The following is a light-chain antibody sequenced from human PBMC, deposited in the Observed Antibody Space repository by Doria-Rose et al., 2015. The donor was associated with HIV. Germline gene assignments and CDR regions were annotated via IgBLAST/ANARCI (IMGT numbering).Light chain of an antibody. Sequence: EIVMTQSPGTLSLSPGERATLSCRASQSFSSTYLAWYQQKPGQAPSLLMYDGSTRATGIPDRFSASGSGTDFTLTINRLEPEDFALYYCHQYGTSWTFGQGTKVEI. J-gene: IGKJ1*01. CDR2: DGS. CDR1: QSFSSTY. V-gene: IGKV3-20*01. CDR3: HQYGTSWT.